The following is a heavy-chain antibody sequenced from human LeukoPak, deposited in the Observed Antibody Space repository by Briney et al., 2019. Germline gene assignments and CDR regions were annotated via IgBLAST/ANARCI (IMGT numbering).Heavy chain of an antibody. D-gene: IGHD2-2*01. CDR1: GFTFNTYG. V-gene: IGHV3-30*18. J-gene: IGHJ4*02. CDR3: AKAAYCTSTSCHFSGYAQRPLDS. Sequence: GGSLRLSCAASGFTFNTYGMHWVRQAPGKGLEWVAGISSDGTSKDYADSVKGRFTISRDNSKNTMYLQVNSLRAEDTAVYYCAKAAYCTSTSCHFSGYAQRPLDSWGQGTLVAVSS. CDR2: ISSDGTSK.